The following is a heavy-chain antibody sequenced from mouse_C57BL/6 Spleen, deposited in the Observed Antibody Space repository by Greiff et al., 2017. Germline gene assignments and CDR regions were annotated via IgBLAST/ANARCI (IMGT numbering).Heavy chain of an antibody. J-gene: IGHJ4*01. CDR1: GYSITSGYY. CDR2: ISYDGSN. D-gene: IGHD2-4*01. Sequence: ESGPGLVKPSQSLSLTCSVTGYSITSGYYWNWIRQFPGNKLEWMGYISYDGSNNYNPSLKNRISITRDTSKNQFFLKLNSVTTEDTATYYCARDGVYYDYDTYYAMDDWGQGTSVTVSS. V-gene: IGHV3-6*01. CDR3: ARDGVYYDYDTYYAMDD.